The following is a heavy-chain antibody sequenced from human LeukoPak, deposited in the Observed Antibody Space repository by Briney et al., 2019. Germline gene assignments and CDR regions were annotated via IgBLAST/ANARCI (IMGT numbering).Heavy chain of an antibody. D-gene: IGHD6-6*01. Sequence: PGGSLRLSCAASGFTFSSYWMHWVRQAPGKGLVWVSHINSDGSSTNYADSVKGRFTISRDNAKNTLYLQMNSLRAEDTAVYYCAGTGIAARPTVWFDPWGQGTLVTVSS. V-gene: IGHV3-74*01. CDR1: GFTFSSYW. J-gene: IGHJ5*02. CDR3: AGTGIAARPTVWFDP. CDR2: INSDGSST.